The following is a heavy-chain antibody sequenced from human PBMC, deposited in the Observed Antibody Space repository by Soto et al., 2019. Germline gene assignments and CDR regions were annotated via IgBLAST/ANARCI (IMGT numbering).Heavy chain of an antibody. J-gene: IGHJ4*02. CDR3: ARDSTDEGFFDY. Sequence: QVQLVESGGGVVQPGRSLRLSCAASGFTFSSYAMHWVRQAPGKGLEWVAVISYDGSNKYYADSVKGRFTISRDNSKNTLYLQMNSLRAEDTAVYYCARDSTDEGFFDYWGQGTLVTVSS. CDR1: GFTFSSYA. V-gene: IGHV3-30-3*01. CDR2: ISYDGSNK.